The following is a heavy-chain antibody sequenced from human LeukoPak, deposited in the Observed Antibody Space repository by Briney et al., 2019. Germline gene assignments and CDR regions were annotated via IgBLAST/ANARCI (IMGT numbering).Heavy chain of an antibody. J-gene: IGHJ4*02. D-gene: IGHD4/OR15-4a*01. CDR2: MNPNSGNT. CDR1: GYTFTSYA. Sequence: ASVKVSCKASGYTFTSYAISWVRQAPGQGLEWMGWMNPNSGNTGYAQKFQGRVTMTRNTSISTAYMELSSLRSEDTAVYYCARGHDYGGPDYWGQGTLVTVSS. CDR3: ARGHDYGGPDY. V-gene: IGHV1-8*02.